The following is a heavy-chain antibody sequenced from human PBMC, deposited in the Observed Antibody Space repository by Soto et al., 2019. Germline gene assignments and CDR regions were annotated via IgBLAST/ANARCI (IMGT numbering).Heavy chain of an antibody. Sequence: PGASLKISCKGSGYSFTSYWIGWVRQMPGKGLEWMGIIYPGDSDTRYSPSFQGQVTISADKSITTAYLQWSSLKASDTAMYYCARSSGSTLPYYYYGMDVWGQGTTVTVSS. CDR3: ARSSGSTLPYYYYGMDV. D-gene: IGHD3-22*01. V-gene: IGHV5-51*01. CDR2: IYPGDSDT. J-gene: IGHJ6*02. CDR1: GYSFTSYW.